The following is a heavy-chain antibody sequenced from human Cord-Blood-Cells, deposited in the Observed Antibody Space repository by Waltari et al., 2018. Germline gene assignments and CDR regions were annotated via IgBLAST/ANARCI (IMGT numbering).Heavy chain of an antibody. CDR2: IWYDGSNK. CDR1: GFTFSRYG. Sequence: QVQLVESGGGVVQPGRSLRLSCAASGFTFSRYGMHWVRQAPGKGLEWVAVIWYDGSNKYYADSVKGRFTISRDNSKNTLYLQMNSLRAEDTAVYYCARDRAILTGYDAFDIWGQGTMVTVSS. J-gene: IGHJ3*02. V-gene: IGHV3-33*01. D-gene: IGHD3-9*01. CDR3: ARDRAILTGYDAFDI.